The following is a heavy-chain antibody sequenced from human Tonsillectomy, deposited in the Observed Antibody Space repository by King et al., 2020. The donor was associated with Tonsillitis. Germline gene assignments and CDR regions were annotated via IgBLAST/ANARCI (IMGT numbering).Heavy chain of an antibody. V-gene: IGHV3-30*18. CDR3: AKSYYDGIGYSYYFDY. J-gene: IGHJ4*02. Sequence: QEQLVQSGGGVVQPGTSLRLSCAASGFTFRTFGVHWVRQAPGKGLEWVAIISYDGSSKYYADAVQGRFTISRDNSKKTLYLQMNRLWAEDTGVYYCAKSYYDGIGYSYYFDYWGQGTLVTVSS. CDR1: GFTFRTFG. D-gene: IGHD3-22*01. CDR2: ISYDGSSK.